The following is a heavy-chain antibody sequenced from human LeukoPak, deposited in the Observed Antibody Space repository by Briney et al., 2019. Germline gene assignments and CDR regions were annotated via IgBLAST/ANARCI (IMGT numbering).Heavy chain of an antibody. CDR2: INTKTGNP. CDR1: GYTFTRYA. D-gene: IGHD3/OR15-3a*01. J-gene: IGHJ3*02. V-gene: IGHV7-4-1*02. CDR3: ARSGFWTDHSAFDM. Sequence: ASVKVSCKASGYTFTRYAMNWVRQAPGQGLEWMGWINTKTGNPTYAQGFTGRFVFSLDTSVTTAYLHMSSLRDDDTAVYYCARSGFWTDHSAFDMWGPGTMVTVSS.